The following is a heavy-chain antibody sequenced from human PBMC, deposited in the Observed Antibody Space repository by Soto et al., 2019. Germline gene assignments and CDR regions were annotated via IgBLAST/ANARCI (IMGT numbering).Heavy chain of an antibody. V-gene: IGHV3-66*01. CDR2: IYSGGST. D-gene: IGHD2-15*01. J-gene: IGHJ4*02. CDR1: GFTVSSNY. Sequence: EVQVVESGGDLVQPGGSLRLSCAASGFTVSSNYMSWVRQAPGKGLEWVSVIYSGGSTNYADSVKGRFTISRDNSKNTLYLQMNSLRAEDTAVYYCAREGVVAASDWGQGTLVTVSS. CDR3: AREGVVAASD.